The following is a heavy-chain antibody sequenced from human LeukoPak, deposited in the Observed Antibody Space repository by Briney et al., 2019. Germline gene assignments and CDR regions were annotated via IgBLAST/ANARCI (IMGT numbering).Heavy chain of an antibody. J-gene: IGHJ6*03. CDR3: ARGYCSSTSCYYYYYYMDV. V-gene: IGHV1-8*01. CDR2: MNPNSGNT. CDR1: GYTFTSYD. D-gene: IGHD2-2*01. Sequence: ASVKVSCKASGYTFTSYDINWVRQATGQELEWMGWMNPNSGNTGYAQKFQGRVTMTRNTSISTAYMELSSLRSEDTAVYYCARGYCSSTSCYYYYYYMDVWGKGTTVTVSS.